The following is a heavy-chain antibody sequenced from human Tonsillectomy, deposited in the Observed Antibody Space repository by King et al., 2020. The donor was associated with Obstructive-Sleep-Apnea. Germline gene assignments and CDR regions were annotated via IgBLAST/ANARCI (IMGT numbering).Heavy chain of an antibody. CDR1: GYSFTNYW. Sequence: QLVQSGAEVKKPGESLRTSCKGSGYSFTNYWINWVCQMPGKGLEWMGRIDLTAAYTNFSPSFQCNVTISADRSISTVYLQWSSLKASDSAIYYCARQDTYSTGQYYFDYWGQGTLVTVSS. D-gene: IGHD6-19*01. J-gene: IGHJ4*02. V-gene: IGHV5-10-1*03. CDR2: IDLTAAYT. CDR3: ARQDTYSTGQYYFDY.